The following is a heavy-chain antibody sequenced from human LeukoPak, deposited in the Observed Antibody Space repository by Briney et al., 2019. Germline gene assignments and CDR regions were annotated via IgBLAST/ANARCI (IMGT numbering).Heavy chain of an antibody. CDR2: IYSGGST. Sequence: GGSLRLSCAASGFTVSSNYMTWDRQAPGKGLKWVQVIYSGGSTYYADSVKGRFTISRDNSKNTLYLQMNSLRAEDTAVYYCARVGGYYGPDEGFFDYWGQGTLVTVSS. D-gene: IGHD2/OR15-2a*01. CDR1: GFTVSSNY. J-gene: IGHJ4*02. V-gene: IGHV3-53*01. CDR3: ARVGGYYGPDEGFFDY.